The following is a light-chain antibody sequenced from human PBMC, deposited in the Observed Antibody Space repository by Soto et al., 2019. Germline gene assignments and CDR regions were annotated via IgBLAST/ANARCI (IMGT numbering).Light chain of an antibody. Sequence: QSALTQPASVSGSPGQSITVSCTGSSSDFGDDKYVSWYQQHPGKAPKLVIFEVNKRPSGVPDRFSGSKSGNTASLTVSGLQAEDEAAYYCTSYAGSNKLVFGGGTKVTVL. V-gene: IGLV2-8*01. CDR3: TSYAGSNKLV. CDR2: EVN. J-gene: IGLJ2*01. CDR1: SSDFGDDKY.